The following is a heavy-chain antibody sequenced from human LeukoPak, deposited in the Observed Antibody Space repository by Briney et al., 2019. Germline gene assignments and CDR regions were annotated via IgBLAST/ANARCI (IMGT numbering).Heavy chain of an antibody. CDR2: IYHSGST. CDR3: ARGAITIFGVVIMDY. CDR1: GFTFSSYGM. J-gene: IGHJ4*02. V-gene: IGHV4-4*02. D-gene: IGHD3-3*01. Sequence: ETGGSLRLSCAASGFTFSSYGMSWVRQPPGKGLEWIGEIYHSGSTNYNPPLKSRVTISVDKSKNQFSLKLSSVTAADTAVYYCARGAITIFGVVIMDYWGRGTLVTVSS.